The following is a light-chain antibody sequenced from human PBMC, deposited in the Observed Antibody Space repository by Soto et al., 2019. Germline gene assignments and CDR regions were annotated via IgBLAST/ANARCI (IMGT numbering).Light chain of an antibody. J-gene: IGKJ4*01. CDR2: SAS. CDR1: QSVNSD. Sequence: ETVMTQSPATLSSSPGESATLSCRASQSVNSDLALYQQIHGQAPRLLIYSASTRATGGPARFSGSGSGTEFTLTISSLQSEDFAIYYCQQYNNSPRTFGRGTKVEI. V-gene: IGKV3-15*01. CDR3: QQYNNSPRT.